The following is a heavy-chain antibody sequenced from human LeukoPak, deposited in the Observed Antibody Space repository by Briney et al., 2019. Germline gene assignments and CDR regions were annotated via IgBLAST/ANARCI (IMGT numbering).Heavy chain of an antibody. D-gene: IGHD3-10*01. J-gene: IGHJ4*02. CDR3: ARDLPPYYYGSGSCDY. Sequence: SVKVSCKASGGTFSSYAISWVRQAPGQGREWMGRIIPIFGTANYAQKFQGRVTITTDESTSTAYMQLSSLRSEDTDVYYCARDLPPYYYGSGSCDYWGQGTLVTVSS. V-gene: IGHV1-69*05. CDR2: IIPIFGTA. CDR1: GGTFSSYA.